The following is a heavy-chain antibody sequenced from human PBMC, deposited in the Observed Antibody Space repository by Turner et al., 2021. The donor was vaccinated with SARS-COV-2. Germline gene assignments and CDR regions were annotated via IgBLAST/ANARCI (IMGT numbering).Heavy chain of an antibody. D-gene: IGHD4-17*01. J-gene: IGHJ5*02. CDR3: VVGDYPRRFDP. V-gene: IGHV1-69*01. Sequence: VKVSCKASGGTFSSYAISWVRQAPGQGLEWMGGIIPIFGTANYAQKFQGRVTITADESTSTDYMELSSLRSEDTAVYYCVVGDYPRRFDPWGQGTLVTVSS. CDR2: IIPIFGTA. CDR1: GGTFSSYA.